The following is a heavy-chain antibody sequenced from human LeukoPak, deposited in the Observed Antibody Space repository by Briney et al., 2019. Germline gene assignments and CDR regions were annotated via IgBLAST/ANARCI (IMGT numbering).Heavy chain of an antibody. V-gene: IGHV4-30-2*01. CDR1: GGSFSGYY. J-gene: IGHJ5*02. Sequence: SSETLSLTCAVYGGSFSGYYWSWIRQPPGKGLEWIGYIYHSGSTYYNPSLKSRVTISVDRSKNQFSLKLSSVTAADTAVYYCARDKRQYYDFWSGYFDPWGQGTLVTVSS. CDR2: IYHSGST. D-gene: IGHD3-3*01. CDR3: ARDKRQYYDFWSGYFDP.